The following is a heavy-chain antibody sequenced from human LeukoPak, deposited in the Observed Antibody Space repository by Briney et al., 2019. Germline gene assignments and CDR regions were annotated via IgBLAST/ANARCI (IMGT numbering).Heavy chain of an antibody. CDR3: AASLGATTFAVDY. CDR1: GFTVSSNY. CDR2: IYSGGST. D-gene: IGHD1-26*01. J-gene: IGHJ4*02. V-gene: IGHV3-66*01. Sequence: GGSLRLSRAASGFTVSSNYMSLVRQAPGKGLEWVSVIYSGGSTYYADSVKGRFTISRDNSKNTLYLQMNSLRAEDRAVYYCAASLGATTFAVDYWGQGTLVTVSS.